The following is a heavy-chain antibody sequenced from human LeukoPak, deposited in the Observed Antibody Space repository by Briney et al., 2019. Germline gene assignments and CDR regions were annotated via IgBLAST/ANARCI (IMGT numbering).Heavy chain of an antibody. CDR1: GYSFTNYW. V-gene: IGHV5-51*01. J-gene: IGHJ5*02. CDR3: ARLKMDGDFSTYNLFDP. D-gene: IGHD4-17*01. CDR2: IYPGDSDT. Sequence: GESLKISCKGSGYSFTNYWIGWVRQMPGKGLEWMGIIYPGDSDTRYSPSFQGQVTISADKSISTAYLQWSSLKASDTAMYYCARLKMDGDFSTYNLFDPWGQGSLVTVSS.